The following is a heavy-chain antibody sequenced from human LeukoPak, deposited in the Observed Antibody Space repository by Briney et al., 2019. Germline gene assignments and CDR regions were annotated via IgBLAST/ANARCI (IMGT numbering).Heavy chain of an antibody. V-gene: IGHV3-30-3*01. D-gene: IGHD6-13*01. CDR2: ISSDGSDK. J-gene: IGHJ4*02. CDR3: AKDSLAAAAGTVFF. CDR1: GFTFSSYP. Sequence: GGSLRLSCAASGFTFSSYPMHWVRQAPGKGLEWVALISSDGSDKKYADSVKGRFTISRDNSKNTLYLQMNSLRAEDTAVYYCAKDSLAAAAGTVFFGGQGTLVTVSS.